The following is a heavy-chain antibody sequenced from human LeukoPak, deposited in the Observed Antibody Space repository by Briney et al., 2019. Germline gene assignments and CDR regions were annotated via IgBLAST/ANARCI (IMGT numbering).Heavy chain of an antibody. J-gene: IGHJ5*02. Sequence: ASVKVSCKASGYTFTGYYMHWVRQAPGQGLEWMGWINPKSGGTNHAQKFQGRVTMTRDTSISTAYMELSRLRSDDTAVYYCARAPDRGYSSSSGENWFDPWGQGTLVTVSS. D-gene: IGHD6-6*01. CDR3: ARAPDRGYSSSSGENWFDP. CDR2: INPKSGGT. CDR1: GYTFTGYY. V-gene: IGHV1-2*02.